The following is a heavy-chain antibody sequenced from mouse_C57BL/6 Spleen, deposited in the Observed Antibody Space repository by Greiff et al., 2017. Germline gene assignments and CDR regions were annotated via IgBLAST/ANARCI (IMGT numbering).Heavy chain of an antibody. CDR3: ASYDYDGASAY. D-gene: IGHD2-4*01. CDR2: ISSGSSTI. Sequence: EVKVVESGGGLVKPGGSLKLSCAASGFTFSDYGMHWVRQAPEKGLEWVAYISSGSSTIYYADTVKGRFTISRDNAKNTLFLQMTSLRSEDTAMYYCASYDYDGASAYWGQGTLVTFSA. V-gene: IGHV5-17*01. CDR1: GFTFSDYG. J-gene: IGHJ3*01.